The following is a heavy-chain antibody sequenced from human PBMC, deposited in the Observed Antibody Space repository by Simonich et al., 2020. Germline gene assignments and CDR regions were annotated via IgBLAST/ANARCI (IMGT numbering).Heavy chain of an antibody. Sequence: QVQLQQWGAGLLKPSETLSLTCAVYGGSFSGYYWSWVRQPPGKGLEWIGEINHRRSTNYNPSLKSRGTISVDTSKNQFSLKLSSVTAADTAVYYCARGLRVAAAGTAFQHWGQGTLVTVSS. CDR1: GGSFSGYY. V-gene: IGHV4-34*01. J-gene: IGHJ1*01. CDR2: INHRRST. CDR3: ARGLRVAAAGTAFQH. D-gene: IGHD6-13*01.